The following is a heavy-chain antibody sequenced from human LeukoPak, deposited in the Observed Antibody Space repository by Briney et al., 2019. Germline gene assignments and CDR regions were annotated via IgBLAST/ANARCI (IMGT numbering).Heavy chain of an antibody. CDR2: INPTSGGT. D-gene: IGHD1-26*01. V-gene: IGHV1-2*02. CDR3: RKDWGVGAVLFDY. CDR1: GYTFTGYY. J-gene: IGHJ4*02. Sequence: ASVTVSCKASGYTFTGYYMHWLRQAPGQGLEWMGWINPTSGGTNYAQKFQGRVPMTRDTSTTTAYMYLSSLTAADPPVVYCRKDWGVGAVLFDYWGQGTLVTVSS.